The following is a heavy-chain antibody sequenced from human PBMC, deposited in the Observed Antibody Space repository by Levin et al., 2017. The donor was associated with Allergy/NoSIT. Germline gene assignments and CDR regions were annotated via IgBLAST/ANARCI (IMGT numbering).Heavy chain of an antibody. D-gene: IGHD6-13*01. CDR1: GFTFSSYG. J-gene: IGHJ4*02. CDR3: ARVPSSSWYSPFDY. CDR2: IWYDGSNK. Sequence: GGSLRLSCAASGFTFSSYGMHWVRQAPGKGLEWVAVIWYDGSNKYYADSVKGRFTISRDNSKNTLYLQMNSLRAEDTAVYYCARVPSSSWYSPFDYWGQGTLVTVSS. V-gene: IGHV3-33*01.